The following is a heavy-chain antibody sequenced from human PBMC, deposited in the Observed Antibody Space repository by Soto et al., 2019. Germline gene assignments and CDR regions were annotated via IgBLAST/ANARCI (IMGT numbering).Heavy chain of an antibody. CDR3: ARGHHGPYYFDY. Sequence: SVKVSCKASGGTFSSYAISWVRQAPGQGLEWMGGIIPIFGTANYAQKFQGRVTITADESTSTAYMELSSLRSEDTAVYYCARGHHGPYYFDYWGQGTLVTVSS. CDR2: IIPIFGTA. CDR1: GGTFSSYA. V-gene: IGHV1-69*13. J-gene: IGHJ4*02.